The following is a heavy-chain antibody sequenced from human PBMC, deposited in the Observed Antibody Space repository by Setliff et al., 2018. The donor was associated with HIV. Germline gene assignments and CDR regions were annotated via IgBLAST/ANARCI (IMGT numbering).Heavy chain of an antibody. J-gene: IGHJ5*02. V-gene: IGHV1-2*02. CDR1: GYTFTGYY. CDR2: ISPNSGYT. Sequence: GASVKVSCKASGYTFTGYYMHWVRQAPGQGLEWMAWISPNSGYTLFAQKFRGRVTMTADTSTSTAYMELSSLTSEDSAVYYCARDRHCSRGICYEPNWFDPWGQGTLVTVSS. CDR3: ARDRHCSRGICYEPNWFDP. D-gene: IGHD2-15*01.